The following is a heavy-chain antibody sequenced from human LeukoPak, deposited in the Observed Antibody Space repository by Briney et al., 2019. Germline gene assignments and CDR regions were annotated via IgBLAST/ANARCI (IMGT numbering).Heavy chain of an antibody. CDR2: INPSGGNT. V-gene: IGHV1-46*01. CDR1: GDISSSDY. J-gene: IGHJ6*02. Sequence: GASVKVSCKASGDISSSDYMHWVRQAPGQGLEWMGTINPSGGNTGYAQKFQGRVTMTEDTSTDTAYMELSSLRSEDTAVYYCATERLNHYYYGMDVWGQGTTVTVSS. CDR3: ATERLNHYYYGMDV. D-gene: IGHD1-14*01.